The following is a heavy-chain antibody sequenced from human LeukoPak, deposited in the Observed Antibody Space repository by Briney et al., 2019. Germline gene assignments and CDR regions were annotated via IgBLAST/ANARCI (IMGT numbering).Heavy chain of an antibody. CDR3: ARAFQSLGGLSLPDF. J-gene: IGHJ4*02. CDR1: GYTFTSYG. CDR2: IHPSTGNP. Sequence: GASVKVSCKASGYTFTSYGISWVRQAPGQGLEWMGWIHPSTGNPTYAQGFTGRFVFSLDTSVSTTYLQIRSLKAEDTAVYYCARAFQSLGGLSLPDFWGQGTLVTVSS. V-gene: IGHV7-4-1*02. D-gene: IGHD3-16*02.